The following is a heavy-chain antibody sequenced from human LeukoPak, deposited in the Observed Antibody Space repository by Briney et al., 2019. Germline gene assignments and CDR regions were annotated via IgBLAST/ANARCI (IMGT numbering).Heavy chain of an antibody. CDR3: ARASAYYYNSSGYYYVVIAAFDN. Sequence: SETLSLTCTVSGGSISSYYWSWIRQPPGKGLERIGYIYYSGSTNYNPSLKSRVTISVDTSKNQFSLKLSSVTAADTAVYYCARASAYYYNSSGYYYVVIAAFDNWGQGTMVTVSS. D-gene: IGHD3-22*01. V-gene: IGHV4-59*01. CDR1: GGSISSYY. CDR2: IYYSGST. J-gene: IGHJ3*02.